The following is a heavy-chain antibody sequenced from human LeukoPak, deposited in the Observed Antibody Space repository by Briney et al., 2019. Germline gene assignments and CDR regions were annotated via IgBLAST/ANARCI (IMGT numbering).Heavy chain of an antibody. V-gene: IGHV1-2*06. J-gene: IGHJ4*02. CDR1: GYTFTGYY. Sequence: ASVKVSCKASGYTFTGYYMHWVRQAPGQGLEWMGRINPNSGDTNYAQKFQGRVTMTRDTSISTAYMELSRLRSDDTAVYYCAIQSNPGGESGYNLDYWGQGTLVTVSS. CDR2: INPNSGDT. D-gene: IGHD5-24*01. CDR3: AIQSNPGGESGYNLDY.